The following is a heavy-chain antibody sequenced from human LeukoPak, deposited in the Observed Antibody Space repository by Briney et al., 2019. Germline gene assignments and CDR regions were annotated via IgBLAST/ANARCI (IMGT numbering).Heavy chain of an antibody. CDR3: ASSSGWRPHDAFDI. D-gene: IGHD6-19*01. J-gene: IGHJ3*02. CDR2: ITSGGSTI. Sequence: PGGSLRLSCAASGFTFSSYNMNWVRQAPGKGLEWVSYITSGGSTIYYADSVKGRFTISRDNAKNSLYLQMNSLRAEDTAVYYCASSSGWRPHDAFDIWGQGTMVTVSS. V-gene: IGHV3-48*04. CDR1: GFTFSSYN.